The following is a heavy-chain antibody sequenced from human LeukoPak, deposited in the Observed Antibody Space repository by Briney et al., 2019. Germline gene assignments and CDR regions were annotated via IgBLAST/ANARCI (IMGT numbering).Heavy chain of an antibody. CDR2: INPNSGGT. V-gene: IGHV1-2*02. Sequence: VASVKVSFKASGYTFTGYYMHWVRQAPGQGLEWMGWINPNSGGTNYAQKFRGRVTMTRDTSISTACMELSRLRSDDTAVYYCASVESVAGDYWGQGTLVTVSS. D-gene: IGHD6-19*01. J-gene: IGHJ4*02. CDR1: GYTFTGYY. CDR3: ASVESVAGDY.